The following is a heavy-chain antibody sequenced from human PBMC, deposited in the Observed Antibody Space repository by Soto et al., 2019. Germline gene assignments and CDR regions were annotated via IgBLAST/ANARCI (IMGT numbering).Heavy chain of an antibody. CDR1: GGSLSNYY. CDR2: IYTGGSI. D-gene: IGHD3-22*01. CDR3: AGDLDSRGPMAFDI. V-gene: IGHV4-4*07. J-gene: IGHJ3*02. Sequence: PSETLSLTCTVSGGSLSNYYWSWIRQPTGKGLEWIGRIYTGGSINYNPSLKSRVTMSVDTSKQQFSLKLTSVPAADTAVYYCAGDLDSRGPMAFDIWGQGTMVTVSS.